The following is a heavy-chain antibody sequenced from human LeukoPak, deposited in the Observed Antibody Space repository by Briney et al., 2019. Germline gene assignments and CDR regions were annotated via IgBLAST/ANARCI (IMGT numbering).Heavy chain of an antibody. D-gene: IGHD2-2*01. CDR1: DGSFSGYY. V-gene: IGHV4-34*01. Sequence: SETLSLTCAVYDGSFSGYYWSWIRQPPGKGLEWIGEINHSGSTNYSPSLKSRVTISVDTSKSQFSLKLSSVTAADTAVYYCARAPEGCSRTGCYRHFDYWGQGTLVTVSS. CDR2: INHSGST. J-gene: IGHJ4*02. CDR3: ARAPEGCSRTGCYRHFDY.